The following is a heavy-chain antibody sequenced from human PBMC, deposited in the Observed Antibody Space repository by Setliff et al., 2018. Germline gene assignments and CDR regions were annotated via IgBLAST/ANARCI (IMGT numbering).Heavy chain of an antibody. Sequence: SVKVSCKASGDSFSNYAISWVRQAPGQGLEWMGGLIPMFGTPGYAQKFQDRVTITTDESTSTAYMELNSLTSEDTAVYYCARDSPTVVTHLRVFDIWGQGTRVTVSS. CDR1: GDSFSNYA. J-gene: IGHJ3*02. CDR2: LIPMFGTP. CDR3: ARDSPTVVTHLRVFDI. D-gene: IGHD4-17*01. V-gene: IGHV1-69*05.